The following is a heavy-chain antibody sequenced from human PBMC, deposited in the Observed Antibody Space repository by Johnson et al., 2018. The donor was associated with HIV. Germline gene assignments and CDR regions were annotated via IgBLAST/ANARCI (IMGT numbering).Heavy chain of an antibody. V-gene: IGHV3-30-3*01. D-gene: IGHD5-18*01. CDR1: GFTFSSYA. CDR2: ISYDGSNK. Sequence: QVQLVESGGGVVQPGRSLRLSCAASGFTFSSYAMHWVRQAPGKGLEWVAVISYDGSNKYYADSVKGRFSISRDDSRSTLYVQMSSLRAEDTAVYYGARDGGYSYFAFDMWGQGTMVTVSS. J-gene: IGHJ3*02. CDR3: ARDGGYSYFAFDM.